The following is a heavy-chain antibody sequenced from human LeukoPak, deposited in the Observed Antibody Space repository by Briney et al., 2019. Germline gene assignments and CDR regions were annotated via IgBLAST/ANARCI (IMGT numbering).Heavy chain of an antibody. D-gene: IGHD4-23*01. V-gene: IGHV3-72*01. Sequence: GGSLRLSCSASGFIFSYYIMDWVRHAPGKGLEWVGRIRTRINSSTTEYAASVKSRFTISRDDSKNSMYLHMNTLKAEDTAVYHCSRDGGEGGNSAFDIWGQGTMVTVSS. J-gene: IGHJ3*02. CDR1: GFIFSYYI. CDR3: SRDGGEGGNSAFDI. CDR2: IRTRINSSTT.